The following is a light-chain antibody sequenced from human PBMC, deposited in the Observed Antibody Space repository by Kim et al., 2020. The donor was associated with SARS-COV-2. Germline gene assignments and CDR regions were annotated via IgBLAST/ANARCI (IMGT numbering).Light chain of an antibody. Sequence: VSPGERAPLSCRASQSVSSNLAWYQQRPGQAPRLLIHGASTRATGVPARFSGSGSGTEFTLTISSLQSEDFAVYYCQQYSDWPRAFGQGTKLEI. CDR3: QQYSDWPRA. CDR1: QSVSSN. J-gene: IGKJ2*01. V-gene: IGKV3-15*01. CDR2: GAS.